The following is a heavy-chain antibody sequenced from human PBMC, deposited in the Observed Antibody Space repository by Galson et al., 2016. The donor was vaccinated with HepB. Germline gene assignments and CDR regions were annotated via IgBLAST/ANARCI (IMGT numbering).Heavy chain of an antibody. CDR1: GFTFTDYW. Sequence: SLRLSCAASGFTFTDYWMHWVRQAPGKGLMWVSRVYIYGTNTNYAESVRGRFTISRDNAKNTVYLQMTDLRPEDTAVYYCARMPQFQPCFDSWGQGALVTVSS. V-gene: IGHV3-74*01. CDR2: VYIYGTNT. CDR3: ARMPQFQPCFDS. D-gene: IGHD1-14*01. J-gene: IGHJ4*02.